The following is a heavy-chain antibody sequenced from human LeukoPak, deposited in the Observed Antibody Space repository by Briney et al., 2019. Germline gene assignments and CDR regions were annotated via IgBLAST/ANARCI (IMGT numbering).Heavy chain of an antibody. CDR1: GFTFTTYA. CDR3: AKSMSTAYRGFFDF. CDR2: ISNNGADT. V-gene: IGHV3-23*01. Sequence: GGSLRLSCVASGFTFTTYAMSWVRQAPGMGLEWVSTISNNGADTYYADSVKGRLSISRDNSKNTLYQQINSLRAEDTAMFYCAKSMSTAYRGFFDFWGQGTLVSVSS. D-gene: IGHD5-18*01. J-gene: IGHJ4*02.